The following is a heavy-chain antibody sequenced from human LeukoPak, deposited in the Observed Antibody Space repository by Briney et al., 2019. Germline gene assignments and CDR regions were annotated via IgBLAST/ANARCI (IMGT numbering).Heavy chain of an antibody. J-gene: IGHJ4*02. D-gene: IGHD3-3*01. Sequence: SETLSLTCTVSGGSISSYYWSWIRQPPGKGLEWIGYIYYSGSTNYNPSLKSRVTISVDTSKNQFSLKLSSMTAADTAVYYCARSVRTIFGVVTTPGFDYWGQGTLVTVSS. CDR3: ARSVRTIFGVVTTPGFDY. V-gene: IGHV4-59*01. CDR2: IYYSGST. CDR1: GGSISSYY.